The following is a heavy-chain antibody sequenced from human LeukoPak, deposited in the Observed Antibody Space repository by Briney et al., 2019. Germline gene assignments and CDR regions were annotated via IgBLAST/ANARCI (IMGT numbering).Heavy chain of an antibody. CDR1: GGSISSYY. J-gene: IGHJ4*02. D-gene: IGHD2-2*02. V-gene: IGHV4-59*08. CDR2: IYYSGST. Sequence: PSETLSLTCTVSGGSISSYYWSWIRQPPGKGLEWIGYIYYSGSTYYNPSLKSRVTISVDTSKNQFSLKLSSVTAADTAVYYCASPSRGCSSTSCYTDYWGQGTLVTVSS. CDR3: ASPSRGCSSTSCYTDY.